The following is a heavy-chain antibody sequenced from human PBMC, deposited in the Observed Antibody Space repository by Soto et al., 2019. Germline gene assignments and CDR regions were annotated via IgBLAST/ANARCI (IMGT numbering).Heavy chain of an antibody. CDR1: GGSISGFY. Sequence: PSETLSLTCTVAGGSISGFYWRWVRQPAGKGLEWIGRIYSSGTTKYNPSLRNRVTMSVDTSTDQYSLNFASMTAADTAVYFCARGPFCGDDCYFDVGGQGTQVTVSS. CDR3: ARGPFCGDDCYFDV. D-gene: IGHD2-21*02. J-gene: IGHJ4*02. CDR2: IYSSGTT. V-gene: IGHV4-4*07.